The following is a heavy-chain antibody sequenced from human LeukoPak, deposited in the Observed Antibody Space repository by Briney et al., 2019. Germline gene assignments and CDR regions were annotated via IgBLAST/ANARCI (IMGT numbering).Heavy chain of an antibody. J-gene: IGHJ4*02. CDR2: ISESDIK. CDR3: VRADYRDHGGGFDC. CDR1: GGSISSSSYY. Sequence: PSETLSLTCTVSGGSISSSSYYWGWIRQPPGKGLEWVSRISESDIKYYADSVKGRFTISRDDARGTLYLRMNNLRAEDTATYYCVRADYRDHGGGFDCWGRGVLVTVSS. D-gene: IGHD4-17*01. V-gene: IGHV3-66*01.